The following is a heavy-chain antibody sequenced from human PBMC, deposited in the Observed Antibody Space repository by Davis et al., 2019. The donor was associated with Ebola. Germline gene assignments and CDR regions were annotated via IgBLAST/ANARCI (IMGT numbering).Heavy chain of an antibody. V-gene: IGHV4-34*01. D-gene: IGHD6-19*01. J-gene: IGHJ6*02. CDR3: ARGGWASGMDV. Sequence: SETLSLTCAVYGGSFSGYYWSWIRQPPGKGLEWIGEINHSGSTNYNPSLKSRVTISVDTSKNPFSLKLSSVTAADTAVYYWARGGWASGMDVWGQGTTVTVSS. CDR2: INHSGST. CDR1: GGSFSGYY.